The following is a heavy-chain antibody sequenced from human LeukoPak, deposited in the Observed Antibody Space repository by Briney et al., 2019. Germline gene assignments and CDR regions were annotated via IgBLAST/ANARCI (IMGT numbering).Heavy chain of an antibody. Sequence: SETLSLTCTVSGGSVSSNIYYWNWIRQPPGKGLEWIGYIYYSGSTNYNPSLKSRVTISVDTSKNQLSLKLTSLTAADTAVYYCAREDSSGYLGYWGQGTLVTVSS. CDR3: AREDSSGYLGY. D-gene: IGHD3-22*01. CDR2: IYYSGST. V-gene: IGHV4-61*01. J-gene: IGHJ4*02. CDR1: GGSVSSNIYY.